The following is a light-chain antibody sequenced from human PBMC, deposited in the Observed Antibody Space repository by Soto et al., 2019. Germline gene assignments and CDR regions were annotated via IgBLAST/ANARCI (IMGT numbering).Light chain of an antibody. V-gene: IGKV1-5*03. J-gene: IGKJ5*01. CDR2: KAS. Sequence: DIQMTQSPSTLSGSVGDRVTITCRASQTISSWLAWYQQKPGKAPKLLIYKASTLKSGVPSRFSGSGSWTDFTLTSSSLEPEDFAVYYCQQRKNWQVTFGQGTRLEIK. CDR3: QQRKNWQVT. CDR1: QTISSW.